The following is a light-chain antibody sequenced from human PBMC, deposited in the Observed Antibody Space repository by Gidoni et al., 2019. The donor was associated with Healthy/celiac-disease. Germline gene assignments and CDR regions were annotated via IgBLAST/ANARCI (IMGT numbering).Light chain of an antibody. Sequence: DIQMTQSPSSLSASVGDRVTITCRASQSISSYLNWYQQKPGKAPKLLIYAASSLQSGVPSRFSGSGSGTDFTLTIRSLQPDVFSTYHWQQSYSTPRGLTFGGGTKVEIK. J-gene: IGKJ4*01. V-gene: IGKV1-39*01. CDR3: QQSYSTPRGLT. CDR2: AAS. CDR1: QSISSY.